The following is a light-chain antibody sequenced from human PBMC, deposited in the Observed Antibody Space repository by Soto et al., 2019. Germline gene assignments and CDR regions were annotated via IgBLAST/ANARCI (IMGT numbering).Light chain of an antibody. J-gene: IGKJ4*01. Sequence: EIVMTQSPATLSVSPGERATLSCRASQSVSSNLAWYQQKPGQVPRLLIYGASTRATGIPARFSGSGSGTEFTLTISSLQSVDFAVYYCQQYNNWPPLTFGGGTKVEIK. CDR3: QQYNNWPPLT. V-gene: IGKV3-15*01. CDR2: GAS. CDR1: QSVSSN.